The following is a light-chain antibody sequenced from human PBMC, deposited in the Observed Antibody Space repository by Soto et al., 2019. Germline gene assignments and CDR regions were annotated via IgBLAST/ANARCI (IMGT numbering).Light chain of an antibody. CDR2: DAS. CDR1: QSISSW. Sequence: DLQMTQSPSTLSASVGDRVTITCRASQSISSWLAWYQQKPGKAPKLLIYDASSLESGVPSRFSGSGSGTEFTLTISSLQPDDFATYYCQQYNSYSGTTFGQGTKVEIK. V-gene: IGKV1-5*01. J-gene: IGKJ1*01. CDR3: QQYNSYSGTT.